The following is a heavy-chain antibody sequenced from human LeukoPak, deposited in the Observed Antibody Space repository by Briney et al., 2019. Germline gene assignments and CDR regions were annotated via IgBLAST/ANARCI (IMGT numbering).Heavy chain of an antibody. CDR3: ARQMVRGDPYLDY. J-gene: IGHJ4*02. D-gene: IGHD3-10*01. Sequence: GESLKISCKGSGSSFNTYWIGWGRQMAGKDLEWRGIIYPGDSDTRYSPSFQGRVTISAEKSISTAYLQWSSLKASDTAMYYCARQMVRGDPYLDYWGQGTLVTVSS. V-gene: IGHV5-51*01. CDR1: GSSFNTYW. CDR2: IYPGDSDT.